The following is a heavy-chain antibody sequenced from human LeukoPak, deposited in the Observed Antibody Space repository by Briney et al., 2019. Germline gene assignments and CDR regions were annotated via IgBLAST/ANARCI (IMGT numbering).Heavy chain of an antibody. CDR3: AAWGSSSSPLPGMDV. D-gene: IGHD6-13*01. V-gene: IGHV3-23*01. Sequence: GGSLRLSCAASGFTFSSYAMSWVRQAPGKGLEWVSAISGSSGSTYYADSVKGRFTISRDNSKNTLYLQMNSLRPEDTAVYYCAAWGSSSSPLPGMDVWGQGTTVTVSS. CDR1: GFTFSSYA. CDR2: ISGSSGST. J-gene: IGHJ6*02.